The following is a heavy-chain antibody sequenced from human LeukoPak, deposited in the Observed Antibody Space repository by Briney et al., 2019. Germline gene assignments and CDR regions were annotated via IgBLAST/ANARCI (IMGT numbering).Heavy chain of an antibody. V-gene: IGHV3-74*01. CDR1: GFTFRTYW. Sequence: GGSLRLSCAASGFTFRTYWMYWVRQVPGKGLVWVSRINGDGSTTSYADSVKGRFTISRDNAKNTLYLQMNSLRAEDTAVYYSARVGYNYGSDAFDMWGQGTMVTVSS. D-gene: IGHD5-18*01. CDR2: INGDGSTT. J-gene: IGHJ3*02. CDR3: ARVGYNYGSDAFDM.